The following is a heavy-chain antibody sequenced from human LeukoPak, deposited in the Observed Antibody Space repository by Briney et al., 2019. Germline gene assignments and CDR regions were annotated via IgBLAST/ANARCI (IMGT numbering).Heavy chain of an antibody. J-gene: IGHJ4*02. D-gene: IGHD5-18*01. V-gene: IGHV3-74*01. CDR2: INSDGSST. Sequence: GGSLRLSCAASGFTFSSYWMHWVRQAPGKGLVWVSRINSDGSSTSYADSVKGRFTISRDNAKNTLYLQMNSLRAEDTAVYYCARVDAAMVGGDYWGQGTLVTVSS. CDR3: ARVDAAMVGGDY. CDR1: GFTFSSYW.